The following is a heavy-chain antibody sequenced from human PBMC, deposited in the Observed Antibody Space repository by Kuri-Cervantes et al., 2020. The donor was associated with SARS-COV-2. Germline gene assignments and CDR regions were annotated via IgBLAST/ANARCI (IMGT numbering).Heavy chain of an antibody. CDR2: IYYSGNT. J-gene: IGHJ2*01. CDR3: ARDPHYYDTNGQDYPWYFDL. Sequence: SETLSLTCTVSAGYVSSGGYYWSWIRQRPGKGLEWIGYIYYSGNTYYNPSLKSRVSISIDTSKNQSSLQLSSVTAADTAVYYCARDPHYYDTNGQDYPWYFDLWGRGTLVTVSS. CDR1: AGYVSSGGYY. D-gene: IGHD3-22*01. V-gene: IGHV4-31*03.